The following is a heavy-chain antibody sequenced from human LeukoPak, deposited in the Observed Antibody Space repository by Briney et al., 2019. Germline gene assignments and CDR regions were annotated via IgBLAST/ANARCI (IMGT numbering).Heavy chain of an antibody. CDR2: IYYTGST. V-gene: IGHV4-59*01. Sequence: PSETLSLTCIVSGDSISSYYWSWIRQPPGKGLEWIGYIYYTGSTNYNPSLKSRVTISADTSKNQFSLKLSSVTAADTAVYYCAKAGIAAAGTLDYWGQGTLVTVSS. CDR3: AKAGIAAAGTLDY. CDR1: GDSISSYY. D-gene: IGHD6-13*01. J-gene: IGHJ4*02.